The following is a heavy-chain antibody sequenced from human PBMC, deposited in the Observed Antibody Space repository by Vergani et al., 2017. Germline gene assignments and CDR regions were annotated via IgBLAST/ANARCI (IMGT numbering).Heavy chain of an antibody. CDR3: ARRIWFRESWGESDY. D-gene: IGHD3-10*01. CDR2: IDPSDSYT. Sequence: EVQLVQSGAEVKKPGESLKISCKGSGYSFTSYWISWVRQMPGKGLEWMGRIDPSDSYTNYSPSFQGHVTISADKSISTAYLQWSSLKASDTAMYYCARRIWFRESWGESDYWGQGTLVTVSS. J-gene: IGHJ4*02. CDR1: GYSFTSYW. V-gene: IGHV5-10-1*01.